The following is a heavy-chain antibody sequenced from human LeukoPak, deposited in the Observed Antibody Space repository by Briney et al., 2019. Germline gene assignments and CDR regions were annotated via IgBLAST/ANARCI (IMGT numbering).Heavy chain of an antibody. D-gene: IGHD2-15*01. CDR2: IWYDGSSK. J-gene: IGHJ4*02. V-gene: IGHV3-33*06. Sequence: PGRSLRLSCAASGFTFSSYGMHWVRQAPGKGLEWVAVIWYDGSSKYYADSVKGRFIISRDNSKNTLYLQMNSLRAEDTAVYYCAKGVDSGGTCYSSIDCWGQGTLVTVSP. CDR3: AKGVDSGGTCYSSIDC. CDR1: GFTFSSYG.